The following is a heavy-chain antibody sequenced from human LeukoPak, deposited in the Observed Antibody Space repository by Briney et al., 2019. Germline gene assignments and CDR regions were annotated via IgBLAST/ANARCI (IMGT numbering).Heavy chain of an antibody. CDR1: GGTFSSYA. CDR2: IIPIFGTA. V-gene: IGHV1-69*13. J-gene: IGHJ6*03. Sequence: SVKVSCKASGGTFSSYAISWVRQAPGQGLEWMGGIIPIFGTANYAQKFQGRVTITADESTSTAYMELSSLRSEDTAVYYCARNYCSSTSCPGPDYYYYIDVWGKGTTVTVSS. CDR3: ARNYCSSTSCPGPDYYYYIDV. D-gene: IGHD2-2*01.